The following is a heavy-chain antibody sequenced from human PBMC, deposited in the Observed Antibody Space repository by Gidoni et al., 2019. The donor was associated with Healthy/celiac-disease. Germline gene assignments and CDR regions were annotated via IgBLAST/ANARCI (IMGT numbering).Heavy chain of an antibody. CDR2: IKSKTDGGTT. CDR1: GSTFSIAW. V-gene: IGHV3-15*01. J-gene: IGHJ4*02. Sequence: EVQLVESGGGLVKPGGCPSLSRSASGSTFSIAWMSWVRQPPGKGLGWVGRIKSKTDGGTTDYAAPVKGRFTISRDDSKNTLYLQMNSLKTEDTAVYYCTTDQMRWLQSYYFDYWGQGTLVTVSS. D-gene: IGHD5-12*01. CDR3: TTDQMRWLQSYYFDY.